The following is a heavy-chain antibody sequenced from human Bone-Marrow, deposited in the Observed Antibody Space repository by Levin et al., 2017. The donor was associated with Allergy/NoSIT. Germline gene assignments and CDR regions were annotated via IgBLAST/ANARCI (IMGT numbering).Heavy chain of an antibody. D-gene: IGHD2/OR15-2a*01. Sequence: SETLSLTCAVYGGSFSGYYWSWIRQPPGKGLEWIGEINHSGSTNYNPSLKSRVTISVDTSKNQFSLKLSSVTAADTAVYYCASVVLGPWGQGTLVTVSS. CDR3: ASVVLGP. CDR2: INHSGST. CDR1: GGSFSGYY. J-gene: IGHJ4*02. V-gene: IGHV4-34*01.